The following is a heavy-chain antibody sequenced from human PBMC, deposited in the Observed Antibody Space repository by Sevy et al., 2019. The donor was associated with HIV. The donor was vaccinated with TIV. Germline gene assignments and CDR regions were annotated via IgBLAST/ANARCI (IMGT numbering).Heavy chain of an antibody. CDR1: GFSLSTSGVG. J-gene: IGHJ3*02. Sequence: SGPTLVKPTQTLTLTCTFSGFSLSTSGVGVGWIRQPPGKALEWLALIYWNDDKRYSPSLKSRLTITKDTSKNQVVLTMTNMDPVDTATYYCAHIRLDYDYVWGSYRTPDDAFDIWGQGTMVTVSS. CDR2: IYWNDDK. V-gene: IGHV2-5*01. D-gene: IGHD3-16*02. CDR3: AHIRLDYDYVWGSYRTPDDAFDI.